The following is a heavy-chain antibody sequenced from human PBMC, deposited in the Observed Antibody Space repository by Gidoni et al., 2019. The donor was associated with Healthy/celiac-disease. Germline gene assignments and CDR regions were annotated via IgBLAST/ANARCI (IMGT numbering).Heavy chain of an antibody. CDR2: RNPNSGNT. CDR1: GYTFTSYD. J-gene: IGHJ6*02. CDR3: ARAPQVSGWVRGMDV. Sequence: QVQLVQSGAEVTKPGASVKVSCQASGYTFTSYDITWVRQATGQGLEWMGWRNPNSGNTGYAQKVQGRVTMTRNTSISTAYMELSSLRSEDTAVYYCARAPQVSGWVRGMDVWGQGTTVTVSS. V-gene: IGHV1-8*01. D-gene: IGHD6-19*01.